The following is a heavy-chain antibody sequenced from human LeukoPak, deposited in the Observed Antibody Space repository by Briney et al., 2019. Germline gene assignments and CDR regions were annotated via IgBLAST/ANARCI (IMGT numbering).Heavy chain of an antibody. CDR1: GFTFRSNW. J-gene: IGHJ5*02. D-gene: IGHD2-2*02. CDR2: INSDGSST. CDR3: TTEGPIVVVPAAITDWFDP. Sequence: GGSLRLSCAASGFTFRSNWMHWVRQAPGKGLVWVSRINSDGSSTSYADSVKGRFTISRDNAKNTLYLQMKSLRAEDTAVCYCTTEGPIVVVPAAITDWFDPWGQGTLVTVSS. V-gene: IGHV3-74*01.